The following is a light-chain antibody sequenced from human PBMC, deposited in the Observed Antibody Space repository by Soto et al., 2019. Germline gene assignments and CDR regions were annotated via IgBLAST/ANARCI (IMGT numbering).Light chain of an antibody. CDR1: QSVSSSY. V-gene: IGKV3D-20*02. CDR2: GAS. J-gene: IGKJ4*01. Sequence: EIVLTQSPGTLSLSPGARAPLSCRASQSVSSSYLAWYQQKPGQAPRLLIYGASTRATGIPARFSGSGSGTDFTLSISSLEPEDFAVYYCQQRSNWPLTFGGGTKVDIK. CDR3: QQRSNWPLT.